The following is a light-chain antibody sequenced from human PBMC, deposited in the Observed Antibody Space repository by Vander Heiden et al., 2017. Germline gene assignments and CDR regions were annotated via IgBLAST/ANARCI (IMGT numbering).Light chain of an antibody. J-gene: IGKJ4*01. Sequence: IVLTQSPATLSLSPGERATLSCRASQSVSSYLAWYQQNPGQAPRLLIYDASNRATGIQARFSGSAFGTDFTLTISSLVPEDFAVYYCQQRSNAAPRLTFGGGTKVEIK. CDR2: DAS. CDR3: QQRSNAAPRLT. CDR1: QSVSSY. V-gene: IGKV3-11*01.